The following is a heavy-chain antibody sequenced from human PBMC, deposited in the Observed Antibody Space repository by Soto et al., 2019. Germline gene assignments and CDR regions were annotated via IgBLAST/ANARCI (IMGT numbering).Heavy chain of an antibody. CDR3: ARVGSSDDYYYYYGMEV. CDR2: IIPIFGTA. D-gene: IGHD3-10*01. Sequence: PSVKVSCKASGGTFSSYAISWVRQAPGQGLEWMGGIIPIFGTANYAQKFQGRVTITADESTSTAYMELSSLRSEDTAVYYCARVGSSDDYYYYYGMEVWGQGTTVPVSS. V-gene: IGHV1-69*13. CDR1: GGTFSSYA. J-gene: IGHJ6*02.